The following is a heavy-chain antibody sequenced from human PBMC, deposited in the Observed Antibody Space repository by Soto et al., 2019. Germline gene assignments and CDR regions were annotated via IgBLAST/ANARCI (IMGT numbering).Heavy chain of an antibody. CDR3: AAGGGLPRYY. D-gene: IGHD5-12*01. Sequence: QLQLQASGSGLVKPSQTLSLTCAVSGGSISSGGYSWSWIRQPLGKGLEWIGYIYHSGSTYYNPSLKSRGTISVDRSKNQFSLKLSSVTAADTAVYYCAAGGGLPRYYWGQGTLVTVSS. J-gene: IGHJ4*02. CDR2: IYHSGST. V-gene: IGHV4-30-2*01. CDR1: GGSISSGGYS.